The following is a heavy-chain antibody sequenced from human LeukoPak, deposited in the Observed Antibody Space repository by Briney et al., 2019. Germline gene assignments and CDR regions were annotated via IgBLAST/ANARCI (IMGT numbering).Heavy chain of an antibody. CDR2: IRSKANGYAT. Sequence: PGGSLRLSCAASGFTFSGSPMHWVRQASGKGLEWVGRIRSKANGYATAYAAPVRGGFTISRDDSKNTAYLQMNSLKTEDTAVYYCTSWGGIAVGYYMDVWGKGTTVTVSS. D-gene: IGHD6-19*01. CDR1: GFTFSGSP. CDR3: TSWGGIAVGYYMDV. J-gene: IGHJ6*03. V-gene: IGHV3-73*01.